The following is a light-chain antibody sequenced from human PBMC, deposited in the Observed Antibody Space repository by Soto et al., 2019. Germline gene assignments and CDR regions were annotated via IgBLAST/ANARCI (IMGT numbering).Light chain of an antibody. J-gene: IGLJ3*02. CDR2: GNN. CDR1: NSNIGRNY. Sequence: QSALTQPPSVSAAPGQPVTISCFGSNSNIGRNYVSWYQQLPGTAPKLLIYGNNNRHSVITDRISGSKSGTSATLGITGLQPGDEADYYCATWDNTLSVELFGGGTKVTVL. CDR3: ATWDNTLSVEL. V-gene: IGLV1-51*01.